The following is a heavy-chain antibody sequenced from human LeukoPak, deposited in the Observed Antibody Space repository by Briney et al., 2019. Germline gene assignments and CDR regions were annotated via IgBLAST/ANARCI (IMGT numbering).Heavy chain of an antibody. Sequence: GASVKVSCKASGYTFTGYYMHWVRQAPGQGLEWMGWINPNSGGTNYAQKFQGWVTMTRDTSISTAYMELSRLRSDDTAVYYCARADILTGYYNVEFDYWGQGALVTVSS. V-gene: IGHV1-2*04. CDR2: INPNSGGT. CDR3: ARADILTGYYNVEFDY. J-gene: IGHJ4*02. D-gene: IGHD3-9*01. CDR1: GYTFTGYY.